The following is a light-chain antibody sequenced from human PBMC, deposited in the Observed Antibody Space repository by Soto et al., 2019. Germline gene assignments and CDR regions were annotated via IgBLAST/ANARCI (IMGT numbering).Light chain of an antibody. J-gene: IGLJ3*02. CDR2: EVS. CDR1: SSDVGGYNY. CDR3: AAWDVRLSAV. Sequence: QSALTQPASVSGSPGQSITISCTGTSSDVGGYNYVSWYQQHPGKAPKLMIYEVSNRPSGVPDRFSGSKSGTSASLAISGLRSEDEADYYCAAWDVRLSAVFGGGTKVTVL. V-gene: IGLV2-14*01.